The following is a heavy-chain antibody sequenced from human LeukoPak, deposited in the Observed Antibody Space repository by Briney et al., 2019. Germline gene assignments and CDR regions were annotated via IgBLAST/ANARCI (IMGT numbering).Heavy chain of an antibody. CDR2: IYYSGST. J-gene: IGHJ5*02. Sequence: PSETLSLTCTVSGGSISSYYWSWIRQPPGKGLEWIGYIYYSGSTNYNPSLKSRVTISVDTSKNQFSLKLSSVTAADTAVYYCARQTNYGDRWWWFDPWGQGTLVTVSS. CDR3: ARQTNYGDRWWWFDP. D-gene: IGHD4-17*01. V-gene: IGHV4-59*01. CDR1: GGSISSYY.